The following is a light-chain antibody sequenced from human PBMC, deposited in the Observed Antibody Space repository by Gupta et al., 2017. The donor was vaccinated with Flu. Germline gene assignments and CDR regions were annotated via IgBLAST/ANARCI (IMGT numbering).Light chain of an antibody. J-gene: IGKJ2*03. CDR1: QSVSSN. V-gene: IGKV3-15*01. Sequence: IVMTQSPATLPVSPGERATLSCRASQSVSSNLGWYQQKPGQAPRLLIYDVSTRATGIPARFNGSGSATEFTLTISSLQSEDFAVYHCQQYSNWPYSFGQGTKLEIK. CDR3: QQYSNWPYS. CDR2: DVS.